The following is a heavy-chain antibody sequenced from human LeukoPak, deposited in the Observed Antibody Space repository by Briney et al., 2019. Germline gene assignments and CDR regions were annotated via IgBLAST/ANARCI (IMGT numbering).Heavy chain of an antibody. CDR2: INHSGST. CDR3: ARGGGSSSSTIYYFDY. D-gene: IGHD6-6*01. V-gene: IGHV4-34*01. CDR1: GGSFSGYY. J-gene: IGHJ4*02. Sequence: SETLSLTCAVYGGSFSGYYWSWIRQPPGKGLEWIGEINHSGSTNYNPSLKSRVTISVDTSKNQFSLKLSSVTAADTAVYYCARGGGSSSSTIYYFDYWGQGTLVTVSS.